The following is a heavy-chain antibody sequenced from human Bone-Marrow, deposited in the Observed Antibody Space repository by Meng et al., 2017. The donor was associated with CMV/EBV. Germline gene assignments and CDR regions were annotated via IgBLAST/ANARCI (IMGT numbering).Heavy chain of an antibody. CDR2: ISSSSTI. CDR1: GFTFSDYY. CDR3: ATGGVQIDY. Sequence: GGSLRFSCAASGFTFSDYYMNWVRQVPGQGLEWVSSISSSSTIYYADSVKGRFTISRDNSKNTLYLQMNSLRAEDTAVYYCATGGVQIDYWGQGTLVTVAS. V-gene: IGHV3-69-1*01. J-gene: IGHJ4*02. D-gene: IGHD3-16*01.